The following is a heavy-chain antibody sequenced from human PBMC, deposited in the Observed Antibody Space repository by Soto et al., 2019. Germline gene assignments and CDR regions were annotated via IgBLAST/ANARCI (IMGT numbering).Heavy chain of an antibody. CDR3: ERVDIYVSPTARDG. V-gene: IGHV1-18*01. D-gene: IGHD2-2*03. CDR1: GYIFTNYA. CDR2: ISPDSGNT. J-gene: IGHJ6*02. Sequence: QVQLVQSGAEVRKPGSSVKVSCKASGYIFTNYAIAWVRQAPGQGLEWMGWISPDSGNTHYARKDQGRLTMTTDTSTSTAYRDPGSLTSSDTDVYDCERVDIYVSPTARDGWGQGTNVTVSS.